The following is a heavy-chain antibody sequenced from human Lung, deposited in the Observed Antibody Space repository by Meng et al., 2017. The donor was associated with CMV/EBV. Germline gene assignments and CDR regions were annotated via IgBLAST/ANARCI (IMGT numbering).Heavy chain of an antibody. J-gene: IGHJ4*02. CDR2: ITPIFGTA. Sequence: SVKVSCKASGGTFSSYAISWVRQAPGQGLEWMGGITPIFGTANYAQKFQGRVTITTDESTSTAYMELSSLRSEDTAVYYCARDRGTIFGVDFDDWGQGTLVTGSS. CDR1: GGTFSSYA. V-gene: IGHV1-69*05. D-gene: IGHD3-3*01. CDR3: ARDRGTIFGVDFDD.